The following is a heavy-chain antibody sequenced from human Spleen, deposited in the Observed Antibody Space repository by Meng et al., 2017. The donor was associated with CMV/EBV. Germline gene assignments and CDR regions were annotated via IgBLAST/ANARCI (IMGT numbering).Heavy chain of an antibody. Sequence: LRPSGVGVGWIRQPPGKALECLALIHWNDAKRYSPSLKRRLTITKDTSKNQVVLTMTNMDPVDTATYYCAHKARGAGRLERGGWVDPWGQGTLVTVSS. CDR1: LRPSGVG. V-gene: IGHV2-5*01. D-gene: IGHD1-1*01. CDR2: IHWNDAK. J-gene: IGHJ5*02. CDR3: AHKARGAGRLERGGWVDP.